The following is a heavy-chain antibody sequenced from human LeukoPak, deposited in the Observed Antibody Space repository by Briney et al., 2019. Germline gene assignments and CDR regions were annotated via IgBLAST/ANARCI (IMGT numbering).Heavy chain of an antibody. Sequence: SVKVSCKASGGTFSSYAISWVRQAPGQGLEWKGRIIPIIGIANYAQKFQGRVTITADKSTSTAYMELSSLRSEDTAVYYCAITGGYCSSTSCYPWGQGTLVTVSS. V-gene: IGHV1-69*04. D-gene: IGHD2-2*01. J-gene: IGHJ4*02. CDR1: GGTFSSYA. CDR2: IIPIIGIA. CDR3: AITGGYCSSTSCYP.